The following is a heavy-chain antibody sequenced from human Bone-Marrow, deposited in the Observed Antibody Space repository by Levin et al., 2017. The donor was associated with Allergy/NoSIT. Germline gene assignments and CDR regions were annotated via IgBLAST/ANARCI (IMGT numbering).Heavy chain of an antibody. CDR2: IRSKAYSRTT. CDR3: GRESDFWSGFTDV. D-gene: IGHD3-3*01. V-gene: IGHV3-49*04. J-gene: IGHJ6*04. CDR1: GFKFDNYA. Sequence: SCAGSGFKFDNYAMSWVRQAPGKGLEWVGVIRSKAYSRTTQYGASVEGRFSISRDDAKSIAFLQMNSLRTEDTAVYYCGRESDFWSGFTDVWGRGTAVTVSS.